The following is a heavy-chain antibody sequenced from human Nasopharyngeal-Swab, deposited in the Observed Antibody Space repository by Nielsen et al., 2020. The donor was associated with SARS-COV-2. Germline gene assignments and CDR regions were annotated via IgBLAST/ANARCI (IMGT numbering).Heavy chain of an antibody. CDR1: GASFSDYY. Sequence: SQTLSLTCAVYGASFSDYYWSWIRQHPGKGLEWIGYIYYSGSTYYNPSLKSRVTISVDTSKNQFSLRLSSVTAADTAVYYCAILSSGWPRRFDYWGQGTLVTVSS. CDR3: AILSSGWPRRFDY. J-gene: IGHJ4*02. V-gene: IGHV4-31*02. D-gene: IGHD6-19*01. CDR2: IYYSGST.